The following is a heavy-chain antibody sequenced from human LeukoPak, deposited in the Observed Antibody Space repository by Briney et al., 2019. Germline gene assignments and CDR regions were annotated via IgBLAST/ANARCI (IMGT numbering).Heavy chain of an antibody. J-gene: IGHJ5*02. CDR1: GGSISSYY. D-gene: IGHD2-2*02. CDR3: ARGYCSSTSCYTNWFDP. V-gene: IGHV4-59*01. CDR2: IYYSGSI. Sequence: SETLSLTCTVSGGSISSYYWSWIRQPPGKGLERIGYIYYSGSINYNPSLKSRVTISVDTSKNQFSLKLSSVTAADTAVYYCARGYCSSTSCYTNWFDPWGQGTLVTVSS.